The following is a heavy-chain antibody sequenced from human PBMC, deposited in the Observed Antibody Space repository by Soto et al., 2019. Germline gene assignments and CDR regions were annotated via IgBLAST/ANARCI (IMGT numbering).Heavy chain of an antibody. D-gene: IGHD1-26*01. V-gene: IGHV1-3*01. CDR2: INAGNGNT. J-gene: IGHJ5*02. CDR3: ARFLRRYSGSYSNPDNWFDP. CDR1: GYTFTSYA. Sequence: ASVKVSCKASGYTFTSYAMHWVRQAPGQRLEWMGWINAGNGNTKYSQKYQGRVTITRDTSASTAYMELSSLRSEDTAVYYFARFLRRYSGSYSNPDNWFDPWGQGTLVTVSS.